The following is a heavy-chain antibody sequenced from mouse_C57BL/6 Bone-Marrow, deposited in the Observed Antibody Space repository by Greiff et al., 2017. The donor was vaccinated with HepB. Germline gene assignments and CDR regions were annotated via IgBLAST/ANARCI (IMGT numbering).Heavy chain of an antibody. CDR2: IDPETGGT. V-gene: IGHV1-15*01. D-gene: IGHD2-1*01. CDR1: GYTFTDYE. CDR3: TRGNGNYLYAMDY. J-gene: IGHJ4*01. Sequence: VKLQQSGAELVRPGASVTLSCKASGYTFTDYEMHWVKQTPVHGLEWIGAIDPETGGTAYNQKFKGKAILTADKSSSTAYMELRSLTSEDSAVYYCTRGNGNYLYAMDYWGQGTSVTVSS.